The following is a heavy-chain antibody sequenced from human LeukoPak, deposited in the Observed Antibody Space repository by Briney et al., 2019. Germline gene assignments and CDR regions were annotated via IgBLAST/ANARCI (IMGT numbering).Heavy chain of an antibody. CDR2: INSDGSST. D-gene: IGHD6-19*01. CDR3: ARRREQWLVKYNWFDP. CDR1: GFTFSSYW. Sequence: PGGSLRLSCAASGFTFSSYWMHWVRQAPGKGLVWVSRINSDGSSTSYADSVKGRFTISRDNAKNTLYLQMNSLRAEDTAVYYCARRREQWLVKYNWFDPWGQGTLVTVSS. V-gene: IGHV3-74*01. J-gene: IGHJ5*02.